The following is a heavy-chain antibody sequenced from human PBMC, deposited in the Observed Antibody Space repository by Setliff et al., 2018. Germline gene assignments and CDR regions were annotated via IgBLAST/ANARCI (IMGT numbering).Heavy chain of an antibody. CDR1: GGTFSSYV. CDR2: IIPMFGT. CDR3: AGGQPLVRKYSYDMDV. Sequence: SVKVSCQASGGTFSSYVISWVRAAPGQGLEWMGGIIPMFGTNYLQKFQGRVTTTADESTGTAYMELSSLGYEDTAVYYCAGGQPLVRKYSYDMDVWGKGTTVTVSS. V-gene: IGHV1-69*13. D-gene: IGHD3-10*01. J-gene: IGHJ6*03.